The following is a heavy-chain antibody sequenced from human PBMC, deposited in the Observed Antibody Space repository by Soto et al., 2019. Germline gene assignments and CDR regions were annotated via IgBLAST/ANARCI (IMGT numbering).Heavy chain of an antibody. CDR2: INAGNGNT. J-gene: IGHJ4*02. CDR1: GYTFTSYA. Sequence: GASVKVSCKASGYTFTSYAMHWVRQAPGQRLEWMGWINAGNGNTKYSQKFQGRVTITRDTSASTAYMELSSLRSEDTAVYYCAIGSSAYDYVWGSYRYPPDYWGQGTLVTVSS. CDR3: AIGSSAYDYVWGSYRYPPDY. D-gene: IGHD3-16*02. V-gene: IGHV1-3*01.